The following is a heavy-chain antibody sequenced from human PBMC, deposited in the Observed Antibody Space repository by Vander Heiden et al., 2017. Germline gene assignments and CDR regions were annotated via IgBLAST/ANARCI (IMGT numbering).Heavy chain of an antibody. CDR3: AKDIAGPGSAFHI. D-gene: IGHD3-10*01. J-gene: IGHJ3*02. CDR2: ITWKSGSM. V-gene: IGHV3-9*01. Sequence: EVQLVESGGGLVQPGRSLRLSCATSGFPFDDYAMHWVRQAPGKGLEWVSGITWKSGSMGYADSVKGRFTISRDNAKNSLYLQMKSLRADDTALYYCAKDIAGPGSAFHIWGQGTMVTVS. CDR1: GFPFDDYA.